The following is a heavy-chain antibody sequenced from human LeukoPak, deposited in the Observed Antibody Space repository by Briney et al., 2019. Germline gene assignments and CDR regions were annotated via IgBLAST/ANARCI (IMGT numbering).Heavy chain of an antibody. J-gene: IGHJ5*02. CDR1: GYTFTSYD. V-gene: IGHV1-8*01. CDR3: AVKLGYYSGGSCTGRFDP. D-gene: IGHD2-15*01. Sequence: GASVKVSCKASGYTFTSYDINWVRQATGQGLEWMGWMNPNSGNTGYAQKFQGRVTMTRNTSISTAYMELSSLRSEDTAVYYCAVKLGYYSGGSCTGRFDPWGQGTLVTVSS. CDR2: MNPNSGNT.